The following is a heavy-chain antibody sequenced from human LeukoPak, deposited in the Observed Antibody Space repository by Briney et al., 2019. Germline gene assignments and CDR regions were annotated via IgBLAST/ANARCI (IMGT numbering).Heavy chain of an antibody. D-gene: IGHD3-10*01. J-gene: IGHJ4*02. CDR3: ARDPLL. CDR2: LYYTGHT. V-gene: IGHV4-39*07. Sequence: PSETLSLTCTVSGGSISSSSYYWGWIRQPPGKGPEWIGSLYYTGHTYYNPSLQSRVIISVDKSKNQFSLKLSSVTAADTAVYYCARDPLLWGQGTLVTVSS. CDR1: GGSISSSSYY.